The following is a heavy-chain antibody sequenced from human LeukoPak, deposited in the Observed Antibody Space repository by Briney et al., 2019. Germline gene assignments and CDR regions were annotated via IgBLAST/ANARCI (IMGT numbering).Heavy chain of an antibody. CDR3: ARTPHLIAAAGHFDY. CDR1: GGSINNYY. J-gene: IGHJ4*02. CDR2: IYYSGST. Sequence: SETLSLTCTVSGGSINNYYWSWIRQSPGKGLEWIGYIYYSGSTNYNPSLKSRVTISVDTSKNQFSLKLSSVTAADTAVYYCARTPHLIAAAGHFDYWGQGTLVTVSS. D-gene: IGHD6-13*01. V-gene: IGHV4-59*08.